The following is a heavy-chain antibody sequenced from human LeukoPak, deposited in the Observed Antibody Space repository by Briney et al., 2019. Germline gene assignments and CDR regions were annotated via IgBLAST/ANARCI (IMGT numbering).Heavy chain of an antibody. J-gene: IGHJ5*02. CDR2: INHSGST. V-gene: IGHV4-34*01. CDR3: ARGRYFSWFDP. Sequence: SETLSLTCAVYGGSFSGYYWSWIRQPPGKGLEWIGEINHSGSTNYNPSLKSRVTISVDTSKNQFSLKLSSVTAADTAVYYGARGRYFSWFDPWGQGTLVTVSP. D-gene: IGHD3-9*01. CDR1: GGSFSGYY.